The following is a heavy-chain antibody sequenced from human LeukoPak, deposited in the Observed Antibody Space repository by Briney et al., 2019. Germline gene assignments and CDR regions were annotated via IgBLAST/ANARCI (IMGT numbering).Heavy chain of an antibody. Sequence: SETLSLTCTASGGSISSYYWSWIRQPPVKGLEWIGYIYYSGSTNYNPSLKSRVTISVDTSKNQFSLKLSSVTAADTAVYYCARDCSSTSCPRGGYYGMDVWGKGTTVTVSS. V-gene: IGHV4-59*01. CDR1: GGSISSYY. J-gene: IGHJ6*04. D-gene: IGHD2-2*01. CDR2: IYYSGST. CDR3: ARDCSSTSCPRGGYYGMDV.